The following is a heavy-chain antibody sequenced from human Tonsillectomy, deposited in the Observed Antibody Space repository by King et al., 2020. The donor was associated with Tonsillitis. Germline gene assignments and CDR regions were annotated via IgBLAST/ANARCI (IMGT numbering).Heavy chain of an antibody. CDR2: ISFDGNTR. Sequence: VQLVESGGGVVQPGRSLRLSCTTSGFNLRTYGMDWVRKAPGKGPGWVSAISFDGNTRHYADSVKGRFTISKDEPRKKVYLQMNFVRPEDTAVYYCARGGSDWYDGCDSWGQGPLVSVSS. V-gene: IGHV3-30*03. D-gene: IGHD6-13*01. CDR1: GFNLRTYG. J-gene: IGHJ4*02. CDR3: ARGGSDWYDGCDS.